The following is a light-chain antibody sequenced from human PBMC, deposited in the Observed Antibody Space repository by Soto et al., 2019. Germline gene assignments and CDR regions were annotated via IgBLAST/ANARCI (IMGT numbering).Light chain of an antibody. CDR3: QQYGSSSIT. V-gene: IGKV3-20*01. Sequence: EVVLTQSPGTLSLSPGERATLSCRASQSVSRSYLAWYQQKPGQAARLLIDGASSRATGIPDRFSGSGSGTDFTLTISRLEPEDFAVYYCQQYGSSSITFGQGTRLEIK. J-gene: IGKJ5*01. CDR1: QSVSRSY. CDR2: GAS.